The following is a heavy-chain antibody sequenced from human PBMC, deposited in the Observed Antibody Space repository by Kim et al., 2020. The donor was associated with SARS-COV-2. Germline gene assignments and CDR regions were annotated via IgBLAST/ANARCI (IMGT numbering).Heavy chain of an antibody. CDR3: AGGYCGTATCYTGGTYFDY. J-gene: IGHJ4*02. Sequence: GGSLRLSCAASGFTFSTYGMHWVRQAPGKGLEWVATMWYDGSNKYYPDSVKGRFTVSRDNSKNTLYLQVNSLRAEDTAVYYCAGGYCGTATCYTGGTYFDYWGRGTLVTGSS. CDR2: MWYDGSNK. V-gene: IGHV3-33*01. D-gene: IGHD2-2*02. CDR1: GFTFSTYG.